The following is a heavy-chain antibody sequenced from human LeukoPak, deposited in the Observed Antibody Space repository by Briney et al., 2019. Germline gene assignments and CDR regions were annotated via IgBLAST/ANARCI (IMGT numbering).Heavy chain of an antibody. Sequence: GGSLRLSCAASGFTFSSYGMHWVRQAPGKGLEWVAVISYDGSNKYYADSVKGRFTISRDNSKNTLYLQMNSLRAEDTAVYYCARGEYCTGGSCYPPHFDFWGQGILVTVSS. J-gene: IGHJ4*02. D-gene: IGHD2-15*01. V-gene: IGHV3-30*03. CDR2: ISYDGSNK. CDR3: ARGEYCTGGSCYPPHFDF. CDR1: GFTFSSYG.